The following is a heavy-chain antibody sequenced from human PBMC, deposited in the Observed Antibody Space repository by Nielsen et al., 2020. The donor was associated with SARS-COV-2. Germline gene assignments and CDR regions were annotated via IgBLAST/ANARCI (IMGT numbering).Heavy chain of an antibody. J-gene: IGHJ6*02. CDR3: ARDGIAAAGTGWYYYYGMDV. CDR2: IKQDGSEK. D-gene: IGHD6-13*01. Sequence: GGSLRLSCAASGFTFSSYWMSWVRQAPGKGLEWVANIKQDGSEKYYVDSVKGRFTISRDNAKDSLYLQMNSLRAEDTAVYYCARDGIAAAGTGWYYYYGMDVWGQGTTVTVSS. V-gene: IGHV3-7*01. CDR1: GFTFSSYW.